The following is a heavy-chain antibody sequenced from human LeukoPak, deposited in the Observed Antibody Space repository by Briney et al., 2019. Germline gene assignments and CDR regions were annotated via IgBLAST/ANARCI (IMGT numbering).Heavy chain of an antibody. Sequence: PSETLSLTCAVSGYSISSGYYWGWIRQPPGKGLEWIGSIYQSGSTYYNPSLKSRVTISVDTSKNQFSLKLSSVTAADTAVYYCARHPGYSGYPRRGYNWFDPWGQGTLVTVSS. CDR1: GYSISSGYY. J-gene: IGHJ5*02. V-gene: IGHV4-38-2*01. CDR3: ARHPGYSGYPRRGYNWFDP. D-gene: IGHD5-12*01. CDR2: IYQSGST.